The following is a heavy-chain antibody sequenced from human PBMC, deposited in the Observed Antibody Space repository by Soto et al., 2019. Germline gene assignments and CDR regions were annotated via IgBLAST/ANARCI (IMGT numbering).Heavy chain of an antibody. V-gene: IGHV1-3*01. CDR3: ARDPIHDYGDYVNYYYYYGMDV. Sequence: ASVKVSCKASGYTFTSYAMHWVRQAPGQRLEWMGWINAGNGNTKYSQKFQGRVTITRDTSASTAYMELSSLRSEDTAVYYCARDPIHDYGDYVNYYYYYGMDVWGQGTTVTVSS. CDR2: INAGNGNT. D-gene: IGHD4-17*01. J-gene: IGHJ6*02. CDR1: GYTFTSYA.